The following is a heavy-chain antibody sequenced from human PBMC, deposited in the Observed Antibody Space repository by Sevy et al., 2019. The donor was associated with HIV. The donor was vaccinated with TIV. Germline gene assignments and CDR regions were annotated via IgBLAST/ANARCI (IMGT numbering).Heavy chain of an antibody. D-gene: IGHD3-10*01. CDR2: MNRGGGGT. Sequence: ASVKVSCKASGLTFTSYYMHWVRQAPGQGLEWMGMMNRGGGGTSYAQKFQGRVTMTRDTSTSTVLMELSSLRSADTAVYYCAAGPEIALWFPPVGHWGQGTLVTVSS. J-gene: IGHJ4*02. V-gene: IGHV1-46*01. CDR1: GLTFTSYY. CDR3: AAGPEIALWFPPVGH.